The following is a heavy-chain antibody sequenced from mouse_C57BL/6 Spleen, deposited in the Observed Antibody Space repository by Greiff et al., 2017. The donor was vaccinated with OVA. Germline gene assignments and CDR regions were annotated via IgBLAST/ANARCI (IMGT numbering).Heavy chain of an antibody. CDR1: GYTFTDYY. J-gene: IGHJ2*01. V-gene: IGHV1-26*01. CDR3: AREGGHDYGYFDY. D-gene: IGHD2-4*01. Sequence: VQLQQSGPELVKPGASVKISCKASGYTFTDYYMNWVKQSHGKSLEWIGDINPNNGGTSYNQKFKGKATLTVDKSSSTAYMELRSLTSEDSAVYYCAREGGHDYGYFDYWGQGTTLTVSS. CDR2: INPNNGGT.